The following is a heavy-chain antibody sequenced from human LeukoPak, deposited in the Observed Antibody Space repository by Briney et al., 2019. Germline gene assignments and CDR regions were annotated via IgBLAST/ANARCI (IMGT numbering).Heavy chain of an antibody. V-gene: IGHV3-30*02. CDR2: IRYDGNNK. CDR1: GVTFSDYA. D-gene: IGHD2/OR15-2a*01. Sequence: GGSLRLSCAASGVTFSDYAMHCVRQAPGMGLEWVTLIRYDGNNKYYADSVEGRFTISRDNSKNTMYLQMNGLRAEDTAMYYCVRDVYNSLDFWGQGTLVTVSS. J-gene: IGHJ4*02. CDR3: VRDVYNSLDF.